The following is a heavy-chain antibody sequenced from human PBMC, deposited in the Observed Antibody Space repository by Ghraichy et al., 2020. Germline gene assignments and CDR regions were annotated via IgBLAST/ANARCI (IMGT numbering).Heavy chain of an antibody. CDR3: AKDHLTYYYDSSGQEVGGGFDY. V-gene: IGHV3-30*18. Sequence: GGSLRLSCAASGFTFSSYGMHWVRQAPGKGLEWVAVISYDGSNKYYADSVKGRFTISRDNSKNTLYLQMNSLRAEDTAVYYCAKDHLTYYYDSSGQEVGGGFDYWGQGTLVTVSS. D-gene: IGHD3-22*01. CDR1: GFTFSSYG. J-gene: IGHJ4*02. CDR2: ISYDGSNK.